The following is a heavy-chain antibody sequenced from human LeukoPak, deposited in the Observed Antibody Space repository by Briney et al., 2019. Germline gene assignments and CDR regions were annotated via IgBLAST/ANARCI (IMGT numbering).Heavy chain of an antibody. CDR3: SSYSTYYYXSSGLVALDI. CDR1: AGSISSYY. V-gene: IGHV4-59*08. Sequence: TETLPLTCTASAGSISSYYWSWIVQPPGKGLQRIGYIYYTGSTNSNPSLTGRGTITVATSKTQYSLKLRMMTAADTDMSYCSSYSTYYYXSSGLVALDIWGQGTMVTVS. CDR2: IYYTGST. J-gene: IGHJ3*02. D-gene: IGHD3-22*01.